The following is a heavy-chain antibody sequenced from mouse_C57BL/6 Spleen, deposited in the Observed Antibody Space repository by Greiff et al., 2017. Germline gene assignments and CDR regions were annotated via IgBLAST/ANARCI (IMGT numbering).Heavy chain of an antibody. CDR2: IYPGDGYT. J-gene: IGHJ2*01. D-gene: IGHD3-2*02. V-gene: IGHV1-63*01. CDR1: GYTFTNYW. Sequence: QVQLQQSGAELVRPGTSVKMSCKASGYTFTNYWIGWAKQRPGHGLEWIGDIYPGDGYTNYNAKFKGKATLTADKSSSPAYMQVSSLTAEDSAIDDSERQRRPGDDMDYWGQGTTLTVSS. CDR3: ERQRRPGDDMDY.